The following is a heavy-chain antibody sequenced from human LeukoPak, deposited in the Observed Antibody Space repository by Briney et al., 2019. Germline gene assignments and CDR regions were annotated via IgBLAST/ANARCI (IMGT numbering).Heavy chain of an antibody. J-gene: IGHJ5*02. CDR3: AHDRMGIAFDP. Sequence: SGPTLVKPAQTLTLTCSFFRFSLTTTGVGSTGVGVTWVRQPPGKALEWLALIYWNDGKHYNPSLKTRLTITKDTSKNHVILRNHYMDNMATATYYTAHDRMGIAFDPWGQGTLVTVSS. CDR2: IYWNDGK. D-gene: IGHD1-26*01. V-gene: IGHV2-5*01. CDR1: RFSLTTTGVGSTGVG.